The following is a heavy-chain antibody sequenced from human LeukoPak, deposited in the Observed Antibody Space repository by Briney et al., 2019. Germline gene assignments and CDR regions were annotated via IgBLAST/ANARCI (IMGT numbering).Heavy chain of an antibody. CDR2: ISSSSSYI. CDR1: GFTFSSYS. CDR3: ARDSGYKSPYYFDY. J-gene: IGHJ4*02. Sequence: KSGGSLRLSCAASGFTFSSYSMNWVRQAPGKGLEWVSSISSSSSYIYYADSVKGRFTISRDNAKNSLYLQMNSLRAEDTAVYYCARDSGYKSPYYFDYWGQGTLVTVSS. D-gene: IGHD5-12*01. V-gene: IGHV3-21*01.